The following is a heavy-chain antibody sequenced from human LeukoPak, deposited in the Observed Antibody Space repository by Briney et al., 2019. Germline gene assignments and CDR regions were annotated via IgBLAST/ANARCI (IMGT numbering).Heavy chain of an antibody. Sequence: ASVKVSCKGSGYTFPNYYMHWVRQAPGHGLVWMGIIFPSGGGTSYAQKFQGRVTMTRDTSTSTVYMELSSLTSEDTAVYYCARAHIGFAVDVWGQGTLVTVSS. CDR1: GYTFPNYY. J-gene: IGHJ4*02. V-gene: IGHV1-46*01. CDR3: ARAHIGFAVDV. CDR2: IFPSGGGT. D-gene: IGHD2-21*01.